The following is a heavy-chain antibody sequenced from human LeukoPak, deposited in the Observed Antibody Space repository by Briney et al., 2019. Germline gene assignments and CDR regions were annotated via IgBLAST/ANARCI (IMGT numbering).Heavy chain of an antibody. CDR2: IYYSGST. V-gene: IGHV4-30-4*01. Sequence: SETLSLTCTVSGGSLSSGDYYWSWIRQPPGKGLEWIGYIYYSGSTYYNPSLKSRVTISVDTSKNQFSLKLSSVTAADTAVYYCARARLLLWFGELSSFDYWGQGTLVTVSS. CDR1: GGSLSSGDYY. J-gene: IGHJ4*02. CDR3: ARARLLLWFGELSSFDY. D-gene: IGHD3-10*01.